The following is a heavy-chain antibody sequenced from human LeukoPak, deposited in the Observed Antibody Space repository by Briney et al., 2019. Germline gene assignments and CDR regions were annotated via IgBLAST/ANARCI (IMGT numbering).Heavy chain of an antibody. CDR3: AREAGDDFWSGYTYYFDY. J-gene: IGHJ4*02. D-gene: IGHD3-3*01. CDR2: IYTSGST. V-gene: IGHV4-61*02. CDR1: GGSISSGGYY. Sequence: PSGTLSLTCTVSGGSISSGGYYWGWVRQPAGKGLEWIGRIYTSGSTNYNPSLNSRVTISADTSTNQFSPQLRSVTAADTAVYYCAREAGDDFWSGYTYYFDYWGQGPLVTVSS.